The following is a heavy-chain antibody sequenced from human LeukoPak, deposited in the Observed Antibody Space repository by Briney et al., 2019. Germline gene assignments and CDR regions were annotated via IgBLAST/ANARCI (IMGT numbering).Heavy chain of an antibody. V-gene: IGHV4-31*03. CDR3: ARGIAAAGSFGFDY. Sequence: PSQTLSLTCTVSGGSISSGGYYWSWIRQHPGKGLEWIGYIYYSGSTYYNPSLKSRVTISVDTSKNQFSLKLSSVTAAATAVYYCARGIAAAGSFGFDYWGQGTLVTVSS. D-gene: IGHD6-13*01. CDR1: GGSISSGGYY. J-gene: IGHJ4*02. CDR2: IYYSGST.